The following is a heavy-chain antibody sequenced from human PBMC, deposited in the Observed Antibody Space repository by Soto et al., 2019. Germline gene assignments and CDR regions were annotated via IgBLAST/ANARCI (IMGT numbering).Heavy chain of an antibody. V-gene: IGHV3-23*01. CDR3: AKDRRAGGNYGFHSDF. D-gene: IGHD1-7*01. J-gene: IGHJ4*02. Sequence: PGGSLRLSCAASGFTFSSYGMTWVRQAPGKGLEWVSFSSATGAGTYYADSVKGRFTISRDNSKNTLYLQMTSLRADDTAVYYCAKDRRAGGNYGFHSDFWGQGSLFTVSS. CDR2: SSATGAGT. CDR1: GFTFSSYG.